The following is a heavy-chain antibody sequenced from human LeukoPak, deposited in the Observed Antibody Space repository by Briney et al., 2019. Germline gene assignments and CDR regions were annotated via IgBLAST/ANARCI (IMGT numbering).Heavy chain of an antibody. CDR3: ARYIAVAGPHPHGMDV. V-gene: IGHV4-61*01. Sequence: ETSETLSLTCTVSGGSVSSGNYYWSWIRQPPGKGLEWIGFIYYSGSTNYNPSLKSRVTISVDTSKNQFSLKLSSVTAADTAVYYCARYIAVAGPHPHGMDVWGQGTTVTVSS. CDR1: GGSVSSGNYY. CDR2: IYYSGST. D-gene: IGHD6-19*01. J-gene: IGHJ6*02.